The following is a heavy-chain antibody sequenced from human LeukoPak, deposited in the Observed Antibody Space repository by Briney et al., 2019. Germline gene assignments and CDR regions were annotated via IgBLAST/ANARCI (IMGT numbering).Heavy chain of an antibody. CDR3: ARTLFGDQYQLLHNWFDP. CDR2: INTDTGNP. V-gene: IGHV7-4-1*02. Sequence: ASGTVSCKASGYTFTNYAMNWVRQAPGQGLEWMGWINTDTGNPTYAQGFTRRLVFSLDTSASTAYLQISGLKAEDTAVYYCARTLFGDQYQLLHNWFDPWGQGTLVTVSS. J-gene: IGHJ5*02. D-gene: IGHD2-2*01. CDR1: GYTFTNYA.